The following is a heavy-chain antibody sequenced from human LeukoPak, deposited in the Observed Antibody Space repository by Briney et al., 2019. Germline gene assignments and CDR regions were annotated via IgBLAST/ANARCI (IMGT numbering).Heavy chain of an antibody. D-gene: IGHD2-2*01. CDR2: LYTGGDT. J-gene: IGHJ6*02. V-gene: IGHV3-53*01. CDR3: ARSSTSPRDHLNV. Sequence: GGSLRLSCAVSGFTVSAHYMSWVRQAPGKGLECVSFLYTGGDTYYADSVKGRFTISRDNSKNTLHLQMNSLRAEDTAVYYCARSSTSPRDHLNVWGQGTTVTVSS. CDR1: GFTVSAHY.